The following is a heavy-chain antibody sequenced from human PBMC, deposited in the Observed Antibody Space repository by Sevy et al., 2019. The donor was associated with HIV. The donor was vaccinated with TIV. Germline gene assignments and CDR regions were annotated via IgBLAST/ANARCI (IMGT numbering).Heavy chain of an antibody. CDR3: AKDTAMVTKYYFDY. J-gene: IGHJ4*02. Sequence: GESLKISCAASGFTFSSYAMSWVRQAPGKGLEWVSAISGSGGSTYYADSVKGRFTISRDNSKNTLYLQMNSLGAEDTAVYYCAKDTAMVTKYYFDYWGQGTLVTVSS. V-gene: IGHV3-23*01. D-gene: IGHD5-18*01. CDR1: GFTFSSYA. CDR2: ISGSGGST.